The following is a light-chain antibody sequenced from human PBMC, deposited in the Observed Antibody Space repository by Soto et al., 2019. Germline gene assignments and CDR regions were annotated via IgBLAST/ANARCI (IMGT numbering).Light chain of an antibody. CDR3: QQYGSSPT. CDR2: GAS. Sequence: EIVMTQSPATLSVSPGERATLSCRASQSISSDVAWYQQKPGQAPRLLIYGASTRATGIPARFSGSGSGTDFTLTISRLEPEDFAVYYCQQYGSSPTFGQGTRLEIK. V-gene: IGKV3-20*01. J-gene: IGKJ5*01. CDR1: QSISSD.